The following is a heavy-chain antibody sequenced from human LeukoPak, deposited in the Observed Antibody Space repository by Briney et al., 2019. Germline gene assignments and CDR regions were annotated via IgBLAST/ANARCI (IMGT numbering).Heavy chain of an antibody. V-gene: IGHV4-39*02. J-gene: IGHJ4*02. CDR1: GGSISSSSYY. D-gene: IGHD2-15*01. Sequence: SETLSLTCTVSGGSISSSSYYWGWIRQPPGKGLEWIGSINYSGSTYYNPSLKSRVTISLNTSKNHFSLKLSSVTAADTAVYYCARQTVLPATHFDFWGQGTLVTVS. CDR2: INYSGST. CDR3: ARQTVLPATHFDF.